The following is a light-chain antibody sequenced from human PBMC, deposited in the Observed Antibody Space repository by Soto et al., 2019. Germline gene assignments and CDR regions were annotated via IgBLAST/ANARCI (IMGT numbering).Light chain of an antibody. CDR3: QQYNHWPRMLS. CDR1: QSLTSN. CDR2: DTS. Sequence: EIWLTQSPVTLSVSPGARATLSCRASQSLTSNLAWYQQRPGQAPRLLIYDTSTRATDVPARFSGSGSGTEFTLTIASLQSEDFAVYYCQQYNHWPRMLSFGGGTRVEL. V-gene: IGKV3-15*01. J-gene: IGKJ4*01.